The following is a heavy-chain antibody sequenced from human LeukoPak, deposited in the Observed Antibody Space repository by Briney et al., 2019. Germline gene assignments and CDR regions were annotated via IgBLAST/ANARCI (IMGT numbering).Heavy chain of an antibody. V-gene: IGHV4-39*01. CDR1: GGSISSSSYY. CDR3: ARRVGGTTPFDY. Sequence: PSETLSLTCTVSGGSISSSSYYWGWIRQPPGKGGEWIGSIYYSGSTYHNPSLKSRVTISVDTSKTQFSLKLTSVTAAATAVYYCARRVGGTTPFDYWGQGTLVTVSS. CDR2: IYYSGST. J-gene: IGHJ4*02. D-gene: IGHD1-26*01.